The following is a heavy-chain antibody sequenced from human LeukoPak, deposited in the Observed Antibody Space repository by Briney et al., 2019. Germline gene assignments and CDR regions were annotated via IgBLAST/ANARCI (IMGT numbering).Heavy chain of an antibody. CDR3: ARDLTAYYYDSSGYCFDY. D-gene: IGHD3-22*01. CDR1: GYTFTSYG. Sequence: ASVKVSCKASGYTFTSYGISWVRQAPGQGVEWMGWISAYNGNTNYAQKLQGRVTMTTDTSTSTAYMELRSLRSDDTAVYYCARDLTAYYYDSSGYCFDYWGQGTLVTVSS. J-gene: IGHJ4*02. CDR2: ISAYNGNT. V-gene: IGHV1-18*01.